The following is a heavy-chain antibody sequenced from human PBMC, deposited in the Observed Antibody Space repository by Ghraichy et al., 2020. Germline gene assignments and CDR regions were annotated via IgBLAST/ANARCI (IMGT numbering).Heavy chain of an antibody. V-gene: IGHV3-23*01. J-gene: IGHJ4*02. Sequence: GESLNISCAASGFTFSSYAMSWVRQAPGKGLEWVSAISGSGGSTYYADSVKGRFTISRDNSKNTLYLQMNSLRAEDTAVYYCGGQWLAHFDYWGQGTLVTVSS. CDR1: GFTFSSYA. CDR2: ISGSGGST. CDR3: GGQWLAHFDY. D-gene: IGHD6-19*01.